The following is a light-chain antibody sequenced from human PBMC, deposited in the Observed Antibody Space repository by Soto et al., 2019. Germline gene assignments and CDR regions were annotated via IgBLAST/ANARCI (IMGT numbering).Light chain of an antibody. Sequence: EIVLTQSPGTLSLSPWGRATLSCRASQNINNNYLAWYQHKPGQAPRLLIYDASLRATGVPDRFSGSGSGTDFTLTITRLEPDDSAVYYCQQHGISHITFGQGTRLEIK. CDR3: QQHGISHIT. J-gene: IGKJ5*01. CDR2: DAS. V-gene: IGKV3-20*01. CDR1: QNINNNY.